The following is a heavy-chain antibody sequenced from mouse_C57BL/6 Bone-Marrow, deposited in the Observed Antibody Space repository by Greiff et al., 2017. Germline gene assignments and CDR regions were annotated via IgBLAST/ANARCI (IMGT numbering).Heavy chain of an antibody. CDR1: GFSLTSYG. Sequence: VQLQQSGPGLVQPSQSLSITCTVSGFSLTSYGVHWVRQSPGKGLEWLGVIWSGGSTDYTAAFISRLSISKDNSKSQVFFKMNSLQADDTAIYYCARNPPLPSDFDYWGQGTTLTVSA. V-gene: IGHV2-2*01. J-gene: IGHJ2*01. CDR2: IWSGGST. CDR3: ARNPPLPSDFDY.